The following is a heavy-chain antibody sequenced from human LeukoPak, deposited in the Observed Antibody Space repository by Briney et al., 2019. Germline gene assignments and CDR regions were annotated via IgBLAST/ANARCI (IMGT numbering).Heavy chain of an antibody. V-gene: IGHV1-8*01. CDR2: MNPNSGNT. D-gene: IGHD6-19*01. CDR1: GYTFTSYD. Sequence: ASVKVSCKASGYTFTSYDINWVRQATGQGLEWMGWMNPNSGNTGYAQKFQGRVTMTRNTSISTAYMELSSLRSEDTAVYYCARGWRAVAGTEVDYWGQGTLVTVSS. J-gene: IGHJ4*02. CDR3: ARGWRAVAGTEVDY.